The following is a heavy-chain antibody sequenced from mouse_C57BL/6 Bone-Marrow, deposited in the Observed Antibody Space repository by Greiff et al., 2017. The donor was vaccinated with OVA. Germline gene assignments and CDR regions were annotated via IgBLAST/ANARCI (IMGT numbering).Heavy chain of an antibody. V-gene: IGHV5-4*01. Sequence: EVMLVESGGGLVKPGGSLKLSCAASGFTFSSYAMSWVRQTPEKRLEWVATISDGGSYTYYPDNVKGRFTISRDNAKNNLYLQMSHLKSEDTAMYYCARDRLLRDPSYAMDYWGQGTSVTVSS. J-gene: IGHJ4*01. D-gene: IGHD1-1*01. CDR1: GFTFSSYA. CDR3: ARDRLLRDPSYAMDY. CDR2: ISDGGSYT.